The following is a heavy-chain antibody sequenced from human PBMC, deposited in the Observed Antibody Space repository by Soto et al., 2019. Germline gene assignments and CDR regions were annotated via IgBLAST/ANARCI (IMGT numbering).Heavy chain of an antibody. CDR2: INPSGGST. D-gene: IGHD1-1*01. V-gene: IGHV1-46*01. Sequence: QVQLVQSGAEVKKPGASVKVSCMASGYTFTSYYLHWVRQAPGQGLEWMGIINPSGGSTSYAQKFQGRVTMTRDTSTSTVYMELSSLRSEDTAVYYCVSTAEERGWFDPWGQGTLVTVSS. J-gene: IGHJ5*02. CDR3: VSTAEERGWFDP. CDR1: GYTFTSYY.